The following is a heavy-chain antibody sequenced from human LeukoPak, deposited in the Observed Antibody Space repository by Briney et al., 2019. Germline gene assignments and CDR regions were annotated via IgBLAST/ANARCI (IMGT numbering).Heavy chain of an antibody. J-gene: IGHJ4*02. CDR3: ASLPYGDYGYFDY. V-gene: IGHV1-69*13. CDR1: GGTFSNYA. D-gene: IGHD4-17*01. Sequence: SVKVSCKASGGTFSNYAISWVRQAPGQGLEWMGGIIPIFGTANYAQKFQGRVTITADESTSTAYMELSSLRSEDTAVYYCASLPYGDYGYFDYWGQGTLVTVSS. CDR2: IIPIFGTA.